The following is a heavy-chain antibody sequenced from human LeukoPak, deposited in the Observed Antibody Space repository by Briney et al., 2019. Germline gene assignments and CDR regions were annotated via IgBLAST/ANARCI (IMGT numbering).Heavy chain of an antibody. CDR2: IYHSGST. Sequence: SETLSLTCAVSGYSISSGYYWGWIRQPPGKGLEWIGSIYHSGSTYYNPSLKSRVTISVDTSKNQFSLKLSSVTAADTAVYYCARRGYFLDYWGQGTLVTVSS. V-gene: IGHV4-38-2*01. J-gene: IGHJ4*02. CDR1: GYSISSGYY. CDR3: ARRGYFLDY.